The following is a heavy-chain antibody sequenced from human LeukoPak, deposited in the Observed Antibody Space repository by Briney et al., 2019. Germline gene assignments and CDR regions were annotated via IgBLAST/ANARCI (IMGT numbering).Heavy chain of an antibody. J-gene: IGHJ4*02. CDR1: GFTFSSYS. CDR3: AKTPIAVAGTYLDY. CDR2: ISSSSSYI. D-gene: IGHD6-19*01. V-gene: IGHV3-21*04. Sequence: GGSLRLSCAASGFTFSSYSMNWVRQAPGKGLEWVSSISSSSSYIYYADSVKGRFTISRDNSRDALYVQMNSLRAEDTAVYYCAKTPIAVAGTYLDYWGQGALVTVSS.